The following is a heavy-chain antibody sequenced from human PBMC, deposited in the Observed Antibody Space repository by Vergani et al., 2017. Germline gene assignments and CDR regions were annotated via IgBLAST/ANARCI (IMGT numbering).Heavy chain of an antibody. CDR3: ARGNSSGWLFDY. V-gene: IGHV3-48*01. Sequence: EVQLVESGGGLVQPGGSLRLSCAASGFTFSSYSMNWVRQAPGKGLEWVSYISSSSTIYYADSVKGRFTISRDNSKNTLYLQMNSLRAEDTAVYYCARGNSSGWLFDYWGQGTLVTVSS. CDR1: GFTFSSYS. CDR2: ISSSSTI. D-gene: IGHD6-19*01. J-gene: IGHJ4*02.